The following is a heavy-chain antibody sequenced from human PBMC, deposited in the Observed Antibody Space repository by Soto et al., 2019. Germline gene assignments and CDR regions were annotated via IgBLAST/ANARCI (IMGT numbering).Heavy chain of an antibody. CDR3: ARGLRFLEWIIDY. CDR1: GGSISSSRCH. V-gene: IGHV4-39*07. Sequence: PSETLSLTCTVSGGSISSSRCHWGWIRQPPGKGLEWIASIKYSGTTFYNPSLKSRVTISVDRSKNQFSLKLSSVTAADTAVYYCARGLRFLEWIIDYWGQGTLVTVSS. D-gene: IGHD3-3*01. CDR2: IKYSGTT. J-gene: IGHJ4*02.